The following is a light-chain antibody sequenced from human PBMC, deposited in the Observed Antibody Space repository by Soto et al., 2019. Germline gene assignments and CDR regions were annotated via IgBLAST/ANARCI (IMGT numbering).Light chain of an antibody. CDR3: QSYDSTLSARYV. J-gene: IGLJ1*01. CDR2: ANI. V-gene: IGLV1-40*01. Sequence: QSALTQPPSVSGAPGQRVTISCTGSSSNIGAGYDVHWYQQRPGAAPKLLISANINRPSGVPDRFSGSKSGTSASLAITGLQADDEGDYYCQSYDSTLSARYVFGTGTKGTVL. CDR1: SSNIGAGYD.